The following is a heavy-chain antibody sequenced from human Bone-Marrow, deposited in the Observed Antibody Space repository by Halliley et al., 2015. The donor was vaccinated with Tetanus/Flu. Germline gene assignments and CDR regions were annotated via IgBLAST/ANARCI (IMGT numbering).Heavy chain of an antibody. J-gene: IGHJ3*02. V-gene: IGHV3-7*03. CDR2: IKDDGNEK. Sequence: AASGFTFSNYWMSWVRRAPGKGLEWVANIKDDGNEKYYVDSEKGRFTISRDNAKNSLYLQMNSLRAEDTAMYYCACLPRRDAFSIWGQGTMVIVSS. CDR3: ACLPRRDAFSI. CDR1: GFTFSNYW.